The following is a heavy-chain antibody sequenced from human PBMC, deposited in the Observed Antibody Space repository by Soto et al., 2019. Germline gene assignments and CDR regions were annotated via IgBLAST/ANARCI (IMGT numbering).Heavy chain of an antibody. Sequence: GGSLRLSCEASGFIFDSHWMSWVRQAPGKGLEWVANIKQDGSETYYAESVKGRFTISRDSRKNSLYLQMNSLRGEDTAVYYCAYCLDYYDDCCGHWGQGTLVTVSS. CDR3: AYCLDYYDDCCGH. J-gene: IGHJ4*02. CDR2: IKQDGSET. D-gene: IGHD3-22*01. V-gene: IGHV3-7*05. CDR1: GFIFDSHW.